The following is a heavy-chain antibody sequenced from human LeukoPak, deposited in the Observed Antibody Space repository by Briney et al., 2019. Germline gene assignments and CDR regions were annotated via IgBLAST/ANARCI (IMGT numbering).Heavy chain of an antibody. D-gene: IGHD3-3*01. Sequence: GVSLRLSCAASGFTFSDYYMSWIRQAPGKGLEWVSYISSSGNTIYYADSVKGRFTISRDNAKNSLYLQMNSLRAEDTAVYYCARRVATYGMDVWGQGTTVTVSS. CDR3: ARRVATYGMDV. CDR2: ISSSGNTI. V-gene: IGHV3-11*01. J-gene: IGHJ6*02. CDR1: GFTFSDYY.